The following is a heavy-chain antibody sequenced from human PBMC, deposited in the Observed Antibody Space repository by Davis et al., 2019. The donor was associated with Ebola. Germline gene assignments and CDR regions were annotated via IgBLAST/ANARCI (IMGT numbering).Heavy chain of an antibody. Sequence: MPSETLSLTCTVSGGSISSGGYYWSWIRQHPGKGLEWIGYIYYSGSTYYNPSLKSRVTISVDTSKNQFSLKLSSVTAADTAVYYCARAGYSYGPNWFDPWGQGTLATVSS. J-gene: IGHJ5*02. D-gene: IGHD5-18*01. CDR1: GGSISSGGYY. CDR3: ARAGYSYGPNWFDP. V-gene: IGHV4-31*03. CDR2: IYYSGST.